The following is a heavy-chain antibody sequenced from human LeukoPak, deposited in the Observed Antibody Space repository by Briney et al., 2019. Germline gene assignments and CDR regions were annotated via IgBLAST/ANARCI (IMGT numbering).Heavy chain of an antibody. D-gene: IGHD3-22*01. V-gene: IGHV1-46*01. CDR1: GYTFTSYY. Sequence: ASVKVSCKASGYTFTSYYMHWVRQAPGQGLEWMGIINPSGGSTSYAQKFQGSVTMTRDTSTSTVYMELSSLRSEDTAVYYCAREDSSGYYYGSTPDYWGQGTLVTVSS. CDR3: AREDSSGYYYGSTPDY. CDR2: INPSGGST. J-gene: IGHJ4*02.